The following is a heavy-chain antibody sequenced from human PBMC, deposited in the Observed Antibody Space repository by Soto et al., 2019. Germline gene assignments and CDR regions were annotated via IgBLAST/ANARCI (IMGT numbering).Heavy chain of an antibody. V-gene: IGHV1-69*01. CDR3: ARDLWMSGYYPRRSYYYYYGMDV. J-gene: IGHJ6*02. CDR1: GGTFSSYA. CDR2: IIPIFGTA. Sequence: QVQLVQSGAEVQKPGSSVKVSCKSSGGTFSSYAISWVRQAPGQGLEWMGGIIPIFGTANYAQKFQGRVTITADESTSTAYLELRSLRFEDTAVYYCARDLWMSGYYPRRSYYYYYGMDVWGQGTPVTVSS. D-gene: IGHD5-12*01.